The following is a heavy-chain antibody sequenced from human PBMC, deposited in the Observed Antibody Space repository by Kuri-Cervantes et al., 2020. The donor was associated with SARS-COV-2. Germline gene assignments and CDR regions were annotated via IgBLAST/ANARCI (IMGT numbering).Heavy chain of an antibody. Sequence: GSLRLSCAVSGSSISGGYYWGWIRQPPGKGLEWIGSIYHSGSTYYNPSLKSRVTISVDTSKNQFSLKLSSVTAADTAVYYCARLSSIAAPTDYWGQGTLVTVSS. CDR2: IYHSGST. V-gene: IGHV4-38-2*01. CDR3: ARLSSIAAPTDY. CDR1: GSSISGGYY. J-gene: IGHJ4*02. D-gene: IGHD6-6*01.